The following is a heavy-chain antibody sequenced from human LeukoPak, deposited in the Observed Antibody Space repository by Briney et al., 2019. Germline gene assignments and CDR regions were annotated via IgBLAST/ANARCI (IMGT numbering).Heavy chain of an antibody. CDR3: ARVQDWGTGYSSGWYYYYGMDV. CDR1: GFTFSDYY. Sequence: GGSLRLSCAASGFTFSDYYMSWIRQAPGKGLEWVSYISSSSNTIYYADSVKGRFTISRDNPKNSLYLQMNSLRAEDTAVYYRARVQDWGTGYSSGWYYYYGMDVWGQGTTVTVSS. CDR2: ISSSSNTI. V-gene: IGHV3-11*04. J-gene: IGHJ6*02. D-gene: IGHD6-19*01.